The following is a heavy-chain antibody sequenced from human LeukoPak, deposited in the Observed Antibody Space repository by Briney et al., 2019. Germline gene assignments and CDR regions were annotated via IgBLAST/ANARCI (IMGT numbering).Heavy chain of an antibody. V-gene: IGHV3-23*01. Sequence: GGSLRLSCAASGFTFSSYAMSWVRQAPGKGLEWVSAISGSGGSTYYADSVKGRFTISRDKSKNTLYLQMNSLRAEDTAVYYCAKEGFWTSGYDSKELDYWGQGTLVTVSS. J-gene: IGHJ4*02. D-gene: IGHD5-12*01. CDR1: GFTFSSYA. CDR2: ISGSGGST. CDR3: AKEGFWTSGYDSKELDY.